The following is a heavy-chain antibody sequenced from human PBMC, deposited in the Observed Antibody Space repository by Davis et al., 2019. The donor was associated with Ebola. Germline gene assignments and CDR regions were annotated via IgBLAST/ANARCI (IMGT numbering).Heavy chain of an antibody. CDR3: ARDGRFYYGMDV. Sequence: PGGSLRLSCVVSGFTFSRYTMNWVRQAPGKGLEWVSSISSSSSYIYYADSVKGRFTISRDNAKNSLYLQMNSLRAEDTAVYYCARDGRFYYGMDVWGQGTTVTVSS. V-gene: IGHV3-21*01. CDR1: GFTFSRYT. D-gene: IGHD3-3*01. J-gene: IGHJ6*02. CDR2: ISSSSSYI.